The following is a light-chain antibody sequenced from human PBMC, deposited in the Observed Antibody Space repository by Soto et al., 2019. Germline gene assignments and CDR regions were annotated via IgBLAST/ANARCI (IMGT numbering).Light chain of an antibody. Sequence: DIVMTQSPDSLAVSLGERATINCKSSQSVLYSSNNKNYLAWYQQKPGQPPKLLIYWASTRESGVPDRFSGSGSGTDFTLTISSLQAEDVAVYYCQQYNNWPYTFGQGTKVDIK. CDR3: QQYNNWPYT. CDR2: WAS. J-gene: IGKJ2*01. V-gene: IGKV4-1*01. CDR1: QSVLYSSNNKNY.